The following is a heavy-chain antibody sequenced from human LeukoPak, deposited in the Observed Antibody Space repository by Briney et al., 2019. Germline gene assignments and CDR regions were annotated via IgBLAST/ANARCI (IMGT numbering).Heavy chain of an antibody. CDR3: AKSDYYDSSGYPDY. CDR1: GGTFSSYA. V-gene: IGHV1-69*04. CDR2: IIPILGIA. Sequence: SVKVSCKASGGTFSSYAISWVRQAPGQGLEWMGRIIPILGIANYAQKFQGRVTITADKSTSTAYMELSSLRSEDTAVYYCAKSDYYDSSGYPDYWGQGTLVTVSS. D-gene: IGHD3-22*01. J-gene: IGHJ4*02.